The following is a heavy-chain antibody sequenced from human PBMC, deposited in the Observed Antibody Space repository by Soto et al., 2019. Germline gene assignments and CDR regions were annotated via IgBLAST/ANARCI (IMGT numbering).Heavy chain of an antibody. CDR1: GGSISSSSYY. CDR3: ARHPSLHYYDSSGYFRVSWFDP. J-gene: IGHJ5*02. CDR2: IYYSGST. V-gene: IGHV4-39*01. D-gene: IGHD3-22*01. Sequence: QLQLQESGPGLVKPSETLSLTCTVSGGSISSSSYYWGWIRQPPGKGLEWIGSIYYSGSTYYNPSLKSRVTISVDTSKNQFSLKLSSVTAADTAVYYCARHPSLHYYDSSGYFRVSWFDPWGQGTLVTVSS.